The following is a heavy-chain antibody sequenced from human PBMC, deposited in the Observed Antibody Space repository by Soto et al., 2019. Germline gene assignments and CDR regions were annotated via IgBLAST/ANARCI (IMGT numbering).Heavy chain of an antibody. J-gene: IGHJ4*01. CDR2: IKGDGSET. V-gene: IGHV3-74*01. D-gene: IGHD5-12*01. CDR1: GFTFSSYW. Sequence: PVGSLRLSCAASGFTFSSYWMHWVRQAPGKGLVWVSRIKGDGSETNYADSVKGRFTISRDNAKNTLYLQLNSLRAEDTAVYYCLRGNSGYGTFDYWGHGTRVTV. CDR3: LRGNSGYGTFDY.